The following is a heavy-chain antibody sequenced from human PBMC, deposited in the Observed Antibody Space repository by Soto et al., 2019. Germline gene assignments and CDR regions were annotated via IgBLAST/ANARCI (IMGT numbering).Heavy chain of an antibody. V-gene: IGHV3-30*18. CDR1: GFTFSSYG. J-gene: IGHJ6*02. Sequence: GGSLRLSCAASGFTFSSYGMHWVRQAPGKGLEWVAVISYDGSNKYYADSVKGRFTISRDNSKNTLYLQMNSLRAEDTAVYYCAKEYSSGWYDPYYYYGMDVWGQGTTVTVSS. CDR2: ISYDGSNK. D-gene: IGHD6-19*01. CDR3: AKEYSSGWYDPYYYYGMDV.